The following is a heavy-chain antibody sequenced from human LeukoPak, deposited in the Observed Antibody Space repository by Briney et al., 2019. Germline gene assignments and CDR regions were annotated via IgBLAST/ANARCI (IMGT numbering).Heavy chain of an antibody. CDR1: GGSFSGYY. Sequence: SETLSLTCAVYGGSFSGYYWSWIRQPPGKGLEWIGEINHSGSTNYNPSLKSRVTISVDTSKNQFSLKLSSVTAADTAVYYCARGRNGDIAVAGTGWGPHRYYFDYWGQGTLVTVSS. CDR2: INHSGST. CDR3: ARGRNGDIAVAGTGWGPHRYYFDY. J-gene: IGHJ4*02. D-gene: IGHD6-19*01. V-gene: IGHV4-34*01.